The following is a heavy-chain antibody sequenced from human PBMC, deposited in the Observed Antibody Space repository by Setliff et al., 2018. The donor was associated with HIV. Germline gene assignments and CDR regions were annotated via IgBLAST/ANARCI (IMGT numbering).Heavy chain of an antibody. CDR1: GYTLTELS. J-gene: IGHJ4*02. CDR3: TTFYKLTGTTSFDF. D-gene: IGHD1-7*01. CDR2: FDPESGET. Sequence: ASVKVSCKVSGYTLTELSIHWVRQPPGQGLEWMGGFDPESGETLYAQNFQDRVTMTDDTSTGTTYMEVTSLRSEDTAIYYCTTFYKLTGTTSFDFWGKGTLVTVSS. V-gene: IGHV1-24*01.